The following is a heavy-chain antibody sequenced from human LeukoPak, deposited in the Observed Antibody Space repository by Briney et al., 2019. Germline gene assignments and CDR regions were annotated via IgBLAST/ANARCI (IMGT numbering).Heavy chain of an antibody. Sequence: SETLSLTCTVSGGSISSYYWSWIRQPPGEGLEWIGYIYTSRSTNYNPSLKSRVTISVDTSKNQFSLKLSSVTAADTAVYYCAGGLSSIGLGYYYYYYMDVWGKGTTVTVSS. CDR2: IYTSRST. CDR3: AGGLSSIGLGYYYYYYMDV. V-gene: IGHV4-4*09. J-gene: IGHJ6*03. D-gene: IGHD2-2*01. CDR1: GGSISSYY.